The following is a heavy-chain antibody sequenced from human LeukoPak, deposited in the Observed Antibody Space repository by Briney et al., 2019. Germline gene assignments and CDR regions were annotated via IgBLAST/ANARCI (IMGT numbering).Heavy chain of an antibody. V-gene: IGHV3-53*01. CDR1: GFTFSSYS. Sequence: PGGSLRLSCAASGFTFSSYSMHWVRQAPGKGLEWVSVIYSGGSTYYADSVKGRFTISRDNSKNTLYLQMNSLRAEDTAVYYCARDTPLAGYDYWGQGTLVTVSS. CDR2: IYSGGST. CDR3: ARDTPLAGYDY. D-gene: IGHD2-15*01. J-gene: IGHJ4*02.